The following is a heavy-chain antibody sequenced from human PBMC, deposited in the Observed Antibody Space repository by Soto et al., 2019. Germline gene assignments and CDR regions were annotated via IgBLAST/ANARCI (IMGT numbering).Heavy chain of an antibody. CDR2: ILHDRNNK. V-gene: IGHV3-30-3*01. J-gene: IGHJ4*02. D-gene: IGHD3-10*01. Sequence: QVQLVESGGGVVQPGRSLRLSCAASGFTFSNYIMHWVRQAPGKGLEWVAMILHDRNNKYYADSVKGRFTISRDNSKNTLYLQMNSLRTEDTAIYYCARDDEDGSYCDLGYWGQGTLVTVSS. CDR1: GFTFSNYI. CDR3: ARDDEDGSYCDLGY.